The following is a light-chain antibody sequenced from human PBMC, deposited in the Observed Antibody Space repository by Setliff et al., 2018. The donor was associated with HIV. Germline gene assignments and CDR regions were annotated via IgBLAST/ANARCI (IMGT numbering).Light chain of an antibody. J-gene: IGLJ1*01. CDR1: SGDVGRYNL. CDR3: QSYDESLRGSYV. CDR2: QAS. V-gene: IGLV2-14*02. Sequence: QSVLTQPASVSGSPGQSITISCTGTSGDVGRYNLVSWYQQQPGKPPKRMIYQASKRPSGVSNRFSASKSGTSASLAITGLQAEDEADYYCQSYDESLRGSYVVGTGTKVTVL.